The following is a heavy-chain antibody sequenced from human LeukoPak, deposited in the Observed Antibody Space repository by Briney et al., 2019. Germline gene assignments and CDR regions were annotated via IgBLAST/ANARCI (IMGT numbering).Heavy chain of an antibody. V-gene: IGHV4-4*07. CDR2: IYSSGST. CDR1: DGSISSYY. Sequence: PSETLSLTCTVSDGSISSYYWSWIRQPAGKGLEWIGRIYSSGSTNYNPSPKSRVTMSVDTSKNQFSLKLGSGSAADTAVYYCARDRYDSVYNWFDPWGQGTLVTVS. CDR3: ARDRYDSVYNWFDP. D-gene: IGHD3-22*01. J-gene: IGHJ5*02.